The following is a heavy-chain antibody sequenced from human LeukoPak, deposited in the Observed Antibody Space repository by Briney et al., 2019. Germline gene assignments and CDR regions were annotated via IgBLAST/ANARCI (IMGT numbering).Heavy chain of an antibody. Sequence: SETLSLTCAVYGGSFSAYYWTWIRQPPGKGLEWIGEINHSGSINYNPSLKSRVTISVDTSKNQFSLKLTSVTAADTAVYYCARTGYSSSWYHFWGQGTLVTVSS. CDR3: ARTGYSSSWYHF. D-gene: IGHD6-13*01. J-gene: IGHJ4*02. CDR2: INHSGSI. CDR1: GGSFSAYY. V-gene: IGHV4-34*01.